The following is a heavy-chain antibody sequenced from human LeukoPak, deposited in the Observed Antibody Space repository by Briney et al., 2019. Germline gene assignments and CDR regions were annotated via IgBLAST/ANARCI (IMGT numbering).Heavy chain of an antibody. Sequence: ASVKVSCKASGFTFTNYDINWVRQAPGQGLEWMGWMNPNSGNTGYAQKFQGRVTMTRNTSISTAYMELSSLRSEDTAVYYCARGSGYDYYYYGMDVWGQGTTVTVSS. CDR2: MNPNSGNT. V-gene: IGHV1-8*01. CDR1: GFTFTNYD. CDR3: ARGSGYDYYYYGMDV. D-gene: IGHD5-12*01. J-gene: IGHJ6*02.